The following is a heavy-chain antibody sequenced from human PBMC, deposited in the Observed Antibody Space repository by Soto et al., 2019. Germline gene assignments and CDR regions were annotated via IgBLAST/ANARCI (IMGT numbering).Heavy chain of an antibody. V-gene: IGHV3-33*01. J-gene: IGHJ6*02. Sequence: QAQLVESGGGVVQPGRSLRLSCAASGFTFYTYGMHWVRQVPGKGLQWVAVIWYDGGTKYYADSVRGRFTVSRDNSTNTMYLQINSLRDEDTAVSYCARIDCTGNNCNPYYHYGMDVWGQGTTVTVSS. D-gene: IGHD2-8*02. CDR2: IWYDGGTK. CDR3: ARIDCTGNNCNPYYHYGMDV. CDR1: GFTFYTYG.